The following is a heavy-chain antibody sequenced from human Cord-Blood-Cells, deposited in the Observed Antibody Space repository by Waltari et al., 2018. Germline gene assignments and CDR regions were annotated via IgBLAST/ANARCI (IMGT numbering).Heavy chain of an antibody. CDR3: ARPVRPRGKVDL. CDR2: IYYSGST. D-gene: IGHD1-1*01. J-gene: IGHJ2*01. CDR1: GGSISSSSYY. Sequence: QLQLQESGPGLVKPSETLSLTCIDSGGSISSSSYYWGWIRQPPGKGLEWIGSIYYSGSTYYNPSLKSRVTISVDTSKNQFSLKLSSVTAADTAVYYCARPVRPRGKVDLWGRGTLVTVSS. V-gene: IGHV4-39*01.